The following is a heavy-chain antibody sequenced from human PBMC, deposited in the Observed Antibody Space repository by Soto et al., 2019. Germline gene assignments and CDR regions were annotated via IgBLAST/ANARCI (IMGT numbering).Heavy chain of an antibody. CDR3: AREGGRVRYFDWLLRPDAFDI. CDR2: ISKDSGRAT. D-gene: IGHD3-9*01. CDR1: GFIFRDWF. Sequence: GGSLRLSCAASGFIFRDWFMSWIRQAPGKGLEWISYISKDSGRATRYADFVKGRFTISRDNAKNSLYLQMNSLRAEDTAVYYCAREGGRVRYFDWLLRPDAFDIWGQGTMVTVSS. J-gene: IGHJ3*02. V-gene: IGHV3-11*04.